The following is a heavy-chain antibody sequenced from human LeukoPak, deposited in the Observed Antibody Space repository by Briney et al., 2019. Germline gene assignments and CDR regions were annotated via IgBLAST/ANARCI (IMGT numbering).Heavy chain of an antibody. D-gene: IGHD1-26*01. V-gene: IGHV1-18*01. CDR3: ARGGPGAEILGFFNHGTFFDY. CDR1: GYTFSSYG. Sequence: GASVKVSCKASGYTFSSYGITWVRQAPGRGLEWMGWISAYSGKPNYAQNLQGRVTMTTDTSTSTAYMELRSLRSDDTAVYYCARGGPGAEILGFFNHGTFFDYWGQGALVTVSS. CDR2: ISAYSGKP. J-gene: IGHJ4*02.